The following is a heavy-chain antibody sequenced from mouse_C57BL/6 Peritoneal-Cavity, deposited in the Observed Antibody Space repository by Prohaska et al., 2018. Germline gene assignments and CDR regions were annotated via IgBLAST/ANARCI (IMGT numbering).Heavy chain of an antibody. CDR2: IYPGDGDT. V-gene: IGHV1-82*01. CDR1: GYAFSSSW. Sequence: PGASVKISCKASGYAFSSSWMNWVKQRPGKGLEWIGRIYPGDGDTNYNGKFKGKATMTADKSSSTAYRQLSSMKSEDSAVYFCARGEGAWFAYWGQGTLVTVSA. CDR3: ARGEGAWFAY. J-gene: IGHJ3*01.